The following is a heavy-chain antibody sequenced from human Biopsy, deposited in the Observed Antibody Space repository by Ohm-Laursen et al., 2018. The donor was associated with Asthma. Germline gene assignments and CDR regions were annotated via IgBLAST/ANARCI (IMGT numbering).Heavy chain of an antibody. CDR2: VNAGNGDT. J-gene: IGHJ3*01. Sequence: ASVKVSCKTSGYNFISFAIHWVRQAPGQRLEWMGWVNAGNGDTKYSQKFQGRVTITRDTSASTAYMELRSLRSEDTATYYCARTYYDFLTGQVKDVFGVWGQGTMVTVSS. D-gene: IGHD3-9*01. CDR3: ARTYYDFLTGQVKDVFGV. V-gene: IGHV1-3*01. CDR1: GYNFISFA.